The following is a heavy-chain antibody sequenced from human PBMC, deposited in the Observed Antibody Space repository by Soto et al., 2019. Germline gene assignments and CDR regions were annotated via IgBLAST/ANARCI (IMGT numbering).Heavy chain of an antibody. Sequence: GGSLRLSCAASGFTFSSYGMHWVRQAPGKGLEWVAVISYDGSNKYYADSVKGRFTISRDNSKNTLYLQMNSLRAEDTAVYYCAKDTAMVRGVPYYYYYYGMDVWGQGTTVTVSS. D-gene: IGHD3-10*01. CDR2: ISYDGSNK. J-gene: IGHJ6*02. V-gene: IGHV3-30*18. CDR1: GFTFSSYG. CDR3: AKDTAMVRGVPYYYYYYGMDV.